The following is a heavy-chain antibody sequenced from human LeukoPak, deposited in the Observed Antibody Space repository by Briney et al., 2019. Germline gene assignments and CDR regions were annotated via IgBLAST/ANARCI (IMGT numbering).Heavy chain of an antibody. J-gene: IGHJ4*02. D-gene: IGHD5-24*01. Sequence: GRSLRLSCAASGFTFSSYAMHWVRQAPGKGLEWVAVISYDGSNKYYADSVKGRFTISRDNSKNTLYLQMNSLRAEDTAVYYCARDSQGRRMRWLYMGRTLDYWGQGTLVTVSS. CDR1: GFTFSSYA. V-gene: IGHV3-30*01. CDR2: ISYDGSNK. CDR3: ARDSQGRRMRWLYMGRTLDY.